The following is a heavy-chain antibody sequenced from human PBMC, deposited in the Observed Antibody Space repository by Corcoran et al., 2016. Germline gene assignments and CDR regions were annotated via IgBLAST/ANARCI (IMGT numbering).Heavy chain of an antibody. D-gene: IGHD4-17*01. Sequence: EVQLVESGGGLVKPGGSLRLSCTASGFTFSNAWMNWVRQAPGKGLEWVGRIKSKTDGGTTDYAAPVKGRFTISRDDSKNTLYLQMNSLKTEDTAVYYCTTEGPYDYGDYVAYWGQGTLVTVSS. CDR2: IKSKTDGGTT. J-gene: IGHJ4*02. V-gene: IGHV3-15*07. CDR3: TTEGPYDYGDYVAY. CDR1: GFTFSNAW.